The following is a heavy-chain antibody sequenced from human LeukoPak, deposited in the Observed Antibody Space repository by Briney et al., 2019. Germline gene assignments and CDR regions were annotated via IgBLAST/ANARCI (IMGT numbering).Heavy chain of an antibody. CDR2: ISGSGGST. CDR3: AKYGGYSYVENLDY. D-gene: IGHD5-18*01. CDR1: GFTYRSYA. Sequence: TGGPLTLPCAACGFTYRSYATKGLRQSPGKGLEWVSGISGSGGSTFYADSVKVRFTLSRDNAKDTFYLQMNSMRAEDPAVYYCAKYGGYSYVENLDYWGKGTLVTVSS. V-gene: IGHV3-23*01. J-gene: IGHJ4*02.